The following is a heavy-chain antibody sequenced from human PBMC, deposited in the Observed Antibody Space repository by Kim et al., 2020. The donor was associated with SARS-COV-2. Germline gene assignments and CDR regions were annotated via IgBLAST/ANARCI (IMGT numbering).Heavy chain of an antibody. CDR3: ARVSGSSDAFDI. V-gene: IGHV4-61*01. J-gene: IGHJ3*02. Sequence: SETLSLTCTVSGDSVSGGSYYWSWIRQPPGKGLEWIGYIHYSGSTNYNPSLKSRVTISVDTSKNQFSLKLRSVTAADTAVYYCARVSGSSDAFDIWGQGTKVTASS. CDR2: IHYSGST. D-gene: IGHD3-10*01. CDR1: GDSVSGGSYY.